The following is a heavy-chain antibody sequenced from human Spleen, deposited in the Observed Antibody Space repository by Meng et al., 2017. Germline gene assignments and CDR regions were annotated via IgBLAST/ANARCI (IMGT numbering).Heavy chain of an antibody. D-gene: IGHD1-20*01. CDR3: ARTITGTTYDAFDI. CDR1: GYNFTNYW. Sequence: GGSLRLSCKDSGYNFTNYWIGWVRQMPGKGLEWMGIIYPGDSDTRYSPSFQGQVTISADKSISTAYLQWSSLKASDTAMYYCARTITGTTYDAFDIWGQGTMVTVSS. V-gene: IGHV5-51*01. J-gene: IGHJ3*02. CDR2: IYPGDSDT.